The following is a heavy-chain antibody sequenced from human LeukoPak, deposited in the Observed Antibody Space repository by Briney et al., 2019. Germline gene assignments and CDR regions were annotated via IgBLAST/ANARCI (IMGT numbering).Heavy chain of an antibody. V-gene: IGHV3-7*01. J-gene: IGHJ4*02. CDR2: IKQGGNGK. D-gene: IGHD4-17*01. Sequence: GGSLRLSCAASGFIFRNYWMSWVRQAPGRGLEWVAHIKQGGNGKHYVDSVEGRFTLSRDDSKNTLYLQMNSLRVEDSAVYYCARGPNYGDRVDYFDYWGQGTLVTVSS. CDR3: ARGPNYGDRVDYFDY. CDR1: GFIFRNYW.